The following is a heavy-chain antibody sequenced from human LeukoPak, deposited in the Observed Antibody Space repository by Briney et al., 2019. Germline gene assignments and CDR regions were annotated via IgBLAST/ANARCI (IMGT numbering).Heavy chain of an antibody. CDR3: AGRLRDGIFGVVTKFDP. V-gene: IGHV1-69*05. D-gene: IGHD3-3*01. CDR1: GGTFSSYA. CDR2: IIPNLGTA. Sequence: ASGKVSCKASGGTFSSYAISWVPQAPGQGLEWMGGIIPNLGTASYAQKFEGRVTITTNESTSTAYMEVISMRSEDTAVYYCAGRLRDGIFGVVTKFDPWGQGTLVTVSS. J-gene: IGHJ5*02.